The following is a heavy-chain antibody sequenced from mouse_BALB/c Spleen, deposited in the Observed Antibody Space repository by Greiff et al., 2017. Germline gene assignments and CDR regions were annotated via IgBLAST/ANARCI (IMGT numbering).Heavy chain of an antibody. CDR2: INPSTGYT. J-gene: IGHJ2*01. Sequence: QVQLQQSGAELAKPGASVKMSCKASGYTFTSYWMHWVKQRPGQGLEWIGYINPSTGYTEYNQKFKDKATLTADKSSSTAYMQLSSLTSEDSAVYYCAKGEMITTGFDYWGQGTTLTVSS. CDR1: GYTFTSYW. D-gene: IGHD2-4*01. V-gene: IGHV1-7*01. CDR3: AKGEMITTGFDY.